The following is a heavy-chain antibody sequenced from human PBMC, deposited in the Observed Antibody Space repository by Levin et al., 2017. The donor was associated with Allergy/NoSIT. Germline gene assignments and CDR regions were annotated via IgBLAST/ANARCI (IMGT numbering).Heavy chain of an antibody. D-gene: IGHD6-6*01. J-gene: IGHJ6*02. V-gene: IGHV3-74*01. CDR1: GFTFSSYW. CDR3: ARQLTSGYYYYGMDV. Sequence: GGSLRLSCAASGFTFSSYWMHWVRQAPGKGLVWVSRINSDGSSTSYADSVKGRFTISRDNAKNTLYLQMNSLRAEDTAVYYCARQLTSGYYYYGMDVWGQGTTVTVSS. CDR2: INSDGSST.